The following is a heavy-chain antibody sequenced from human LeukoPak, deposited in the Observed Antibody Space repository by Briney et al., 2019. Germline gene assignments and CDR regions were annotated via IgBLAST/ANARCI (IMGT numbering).Heavy chain of an antibody. Sequence: GGSLRLSCAASGFTFDDYAMHWVRQAPGKGLEWVSGISWNSGSIGYADSVKGRFTISRDNSKNTLYLQMNSLKTEDTAMYYCTRVYYWGQGTLVTVSS. CDR1: GFTFDDYA. V-gene: IGHV3-9*01. CDR2: ISWNSGSI. CDR3: TRVYY. J-gene: IGHJ4*02.